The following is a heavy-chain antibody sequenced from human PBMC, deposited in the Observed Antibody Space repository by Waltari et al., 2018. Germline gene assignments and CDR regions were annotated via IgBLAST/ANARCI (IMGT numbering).Heavy chain of an antibody. D-gene: IGHD7-27*01. V-gene: IGHV1-2*02. CDR1: GYTFTVYY. CDR3: ARDRWGESHGYGY. CDR2: INPNNGAT. Sequence: QVQLVQSGVEVKKPGASVRVSCKASGYTFTVYYLHWIRQAPGQGPEWMGWINPNNGATHYAQKFQGRVTMTRDTSINTAYLEVTSDDTAVYVCARDRWGESHGYGYWGRGTLVTVSS. J-gene: IGHJ4*02.